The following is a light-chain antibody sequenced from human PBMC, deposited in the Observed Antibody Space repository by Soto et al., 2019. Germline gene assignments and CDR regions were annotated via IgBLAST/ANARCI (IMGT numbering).Light chain of an antibody. CDR3: QQSYSTPPWT. V-gene: IGKV1-39*01. Sequence: TQMTQSPLSLSASVGEKIIITCRASRDVGSDVSWYQQKPGQAPKLVIYAASNLYTGVPSRFSGRRSGTDFTLTISSLQPEDFATYFCQQSYSTPPWTFGQGTKVDIK. J-gene: IGKJ1*01. CDR2: AAS. CDR1: RDVGSD.